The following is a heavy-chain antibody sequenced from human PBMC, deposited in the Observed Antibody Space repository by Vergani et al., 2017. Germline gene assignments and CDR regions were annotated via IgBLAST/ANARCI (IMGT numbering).Heavy chain of an antibody. J-gene: IGHJ4*02. CDR1: GSTFTSYG. V-gene: IGHV1-18*01. D-gene: IGHD5-12*01. Sequence: QVQLVQSGVEVKKPGASVKVSCTASGSTFTSYGISWVRQAPGQGLEWLGWIGVYIGKTNYAQKLQGRVTMTTDTSTSTAYMELRRLRSDDTAVYYCARDKEWLRPGVGVYWGQGTLVTVSS. CDR2: IGVYIGKT. CDR3: ARDKEWLRPGVGVY.